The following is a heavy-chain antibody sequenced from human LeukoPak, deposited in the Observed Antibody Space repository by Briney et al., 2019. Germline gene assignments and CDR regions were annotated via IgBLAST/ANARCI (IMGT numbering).Heavy chain of an antibody. CDR3: ASAFYGSGSYSFDY. Sequence: PSETLSLTCTVSGGSLSSYYWSWIRQPPEKGLEWIGYIYYSGSTNYNPSLKSRVTISVDTPKKQFSLKLSSVTAADTAVYYCASAFYGSGSYSFDYWGQGTLVTVSS. V-gene: IGHV4-59*01. J-gene: IGHJ4*02. D-gene: IGHD3-10*01. CDR1: GGSLSSYY. CDR2: IYYSGST.